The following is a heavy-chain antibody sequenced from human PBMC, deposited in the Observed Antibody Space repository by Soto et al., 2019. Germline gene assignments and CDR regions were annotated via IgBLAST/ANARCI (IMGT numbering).Heavy chain of an antibody. CDR1: GFTFSSYG. CDR2: ISYDGKNK. CDR3: AKAYFVWSSEQPYYFDY. J-gene: IGHJ4*02. D-gene: IGHD3-16*01. V-gene: IGHV3-30*18. Sequence: RGSLRLSCAASGFTFSSYGIHWVRQAPGKGLEWVAVISYDGKNKYYADSVKGRFTISRDNSKSTLYLQMNSLRAEDTAVYYCAKAYFVWSSEQPYYFDYWGQGTLVTVSS.